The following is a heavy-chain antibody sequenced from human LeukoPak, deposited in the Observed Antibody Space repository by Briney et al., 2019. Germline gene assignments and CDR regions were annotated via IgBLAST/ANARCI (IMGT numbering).Heavy chain of an antibody. CDR2: IYYSGST. Sequence: PSETLSLTWTVSGASISSYYWSWIRQPPGKGREWVGYIYYSGSTNYNPSLKSRVTISVDTSKNQFSLKLSSVTAADTPVYYCASGVYYGGNHFDYWRQGTLVTVSS. CDR3: ASGVYYGGNHFDY. D-gene: IGHD4-23*01. CDR1: GASISSYY. V-gene: IGHV4-59*01. J-gene: IGHJ4*02.